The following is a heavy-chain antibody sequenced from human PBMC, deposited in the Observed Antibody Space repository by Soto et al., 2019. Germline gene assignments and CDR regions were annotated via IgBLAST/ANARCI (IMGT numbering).Heavy chain of an antibody. Sequence: QVQLVQSGAEVKKPGSSVKVSCKASGGTFSSYTISWVRQAPGQGLEWMGRIIPILGIANYAQKFQGRVTITADKSTSTAYMELSSLRSEDTAVYYCARKVTGSSCKPYDWYFDLWGRGTLVTVSS. CDR3: ARKVTGSSCKPYDWYFDL. CDR1: GGTFSSYT. J-gene: IGHJ2*01. CDR2: IIPILGIA. V-gene: IGHV1-69*02. D-gene: IGHD6-13*01.